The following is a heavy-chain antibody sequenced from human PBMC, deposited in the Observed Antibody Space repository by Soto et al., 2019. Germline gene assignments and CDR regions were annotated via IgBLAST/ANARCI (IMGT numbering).Heavy chain of an antibody. D-gene: IGHD6-19*01. CDR3: VRFASSGWNTGGY. V-gene: IGHV1-18*01. J-gene: IGHJ4*02. CDR2: ISPYSGNT. CDR1: GYIFTNYD. Sequence: QVPLVQSGAEVKQPGASVKVSCKASGYIFTNYDIGWVRQAPGQGLEWMGWISPYSGNTKYVRNLQGRVTMTTDTSTSTAYMELRSLRSDDTAVYFCVRFASSGWNTGGYWGQGTLVTVSS.